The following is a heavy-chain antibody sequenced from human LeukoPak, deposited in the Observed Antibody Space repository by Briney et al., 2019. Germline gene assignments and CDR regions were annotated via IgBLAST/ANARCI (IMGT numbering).Heavy chain of an antibody. CDR2: ISPYTGHT. CDR3: ARGQVDPAMIIGGWFDL. J-gene: IGHJ5*02. CDR1: GHSSTSYA. D-gene: IGHD5-18*01. Sequence: ASLKPSCTPSGHSSTSYAITWVRQAPGQGLEWMGWISPYTGHTNYTQKFWGRITMTADISTRTVNMDLTSLRSDDTAAYYCARGQVDPAMIIGGWFDLWGQGTLVIVSS. V-gene: IGHV1-18*01.